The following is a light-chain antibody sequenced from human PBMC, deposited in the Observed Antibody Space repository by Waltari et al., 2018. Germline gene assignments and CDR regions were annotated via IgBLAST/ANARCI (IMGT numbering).Light chain of an antibody. CDR2: ETS. Sequence: DIQMTPSPSTLSASVGDTVNITCRASQSITRFLAWYQQKPGKAPKLLIYETSILESGVPTRFSGRGSGTEFTLTISSLQPDDFATYYCQHFNSYSLTFGQGTKVEIK. CDR3: QHFNSYSLT. V-gene: IGKV1-5*03. J-gene: IGKJ1*01. CDR1: QSITRF.